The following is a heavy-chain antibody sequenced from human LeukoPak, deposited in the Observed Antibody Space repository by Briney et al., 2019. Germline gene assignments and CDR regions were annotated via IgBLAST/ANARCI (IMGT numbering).Heavy chain of an antibody. CDR3: AKRRWDGSIDY. J-gene: IGHJ4*02. CDR1: GFTFSSYA. CDR2: ISGSGGST. V-gene: IGHV3-23*01. D-gene: IGHD5-24*01. Sequence: GGSLRLSCAASGFTFSSYAMSWVRQAPGKGLEWVSAISGSGGSTYYADSVKGRFTISRDNSKNTLYLQINSLRAEDTAIYYCAKRRWDGSIDYWGQGTLVTVSS.